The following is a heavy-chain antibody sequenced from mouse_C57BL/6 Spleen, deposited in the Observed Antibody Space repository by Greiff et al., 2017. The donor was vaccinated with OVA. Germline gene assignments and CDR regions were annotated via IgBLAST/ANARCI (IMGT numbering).Heavy chain of an antibody. V-gene: IGHV5-17*01. CDR3: ANPMYYDGSSYAMDY. J-gene: IGHJ4*01. Sequence: EVKLVESGGGLVKPGGSLKLSCAASGFTFSAYGMHWVRQAPEKGLEWVAYISSGSSTIDYADTVKGRVTISRDNAKNTLFLQMTSLRSEDTDMYYCANPMYYDGSSYAMDYWGQGTSVTVSS. D-gene: IGHD1-1*01. CDR2: ISSGSSTI. CDR1: GFTFSAYG.